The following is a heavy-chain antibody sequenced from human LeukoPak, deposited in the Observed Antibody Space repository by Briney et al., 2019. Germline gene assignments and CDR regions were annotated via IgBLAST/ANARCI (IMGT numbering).Heavy chain of an antibody. CDR1: GFSFSLYE. Sequence: GGSLRLSCAASGFSFSLYEMNWVRQAPGRGLDWVSYISGSGSVQSYTDSVKGRFTISRDDSKDSLYLQMNRLRAEDTAVYYCARENRFGELYPQHLDYWGHGTLVTVSS. D-gene: IGHD3-10*01. CDR2: ISGSGSVQ. CDR3: ARENRFGELYPQHLDY. J-gene: IGHJ4*01. V-gene: IGHV3-48*03.